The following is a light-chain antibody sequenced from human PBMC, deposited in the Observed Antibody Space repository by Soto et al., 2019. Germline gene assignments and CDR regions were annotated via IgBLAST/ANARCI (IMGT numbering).Light chain of an antibody. J-gene: IGKJ3*01. CDR2: GAS. V-gene: IGKV3-20*01. CDR1: QSVSSR. Sequence: EIVMTQSPATLSVSPVERATLSCMASQSVSSRLAWYQQKPGQAPRLLIYGASNRATGIPDRFSGSGSGTDFTLTISRLEPEDFAFYYCQHYGRSPLTLGPGTKVDIK. CDR3: QHYGRSPLT.